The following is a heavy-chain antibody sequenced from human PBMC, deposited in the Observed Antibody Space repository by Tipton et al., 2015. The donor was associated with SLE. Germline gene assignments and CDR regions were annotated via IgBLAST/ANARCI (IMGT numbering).Heavy chain of an antibody. CDR1: GYSFTNYG. J-gene: IGHJ4*02. D-gene: IGHD5-12*01. CDR3: ARGVGGSDYFDY. CDR2: ISAYNGNT. V-gene: IGHV1-18*01. Sequence: QSGPEVKKPGASVKVSCKASGYSFTNYGINWVRQAPGQGLEWMGWISAYNGNTNYAQKLQRRVTMTTDTSTSTAYMELRSLRSVDTAFYYCARGVGGSDYFDYWGQGSLITVSS.